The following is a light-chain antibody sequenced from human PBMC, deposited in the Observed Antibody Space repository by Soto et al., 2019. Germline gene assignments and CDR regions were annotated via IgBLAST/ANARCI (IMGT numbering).Light chain of an antibody. V-gene: IGLV2-14*01. J-gene: IGLJ1*01. CDR3: TSFTTSNTLV. Sequence: QSVLTQPASVSGPPGQSITISCTGTSSDVGGYKYVSWYQQLPGKAPKCVIFDVTNRPSGVSNRFSGSKSGNTASLTISGLQAEDEADYYCTSFTTSNTLVFGSGTKVTVL. CDR2: DVT. CDR1: SSDVGGYKY.